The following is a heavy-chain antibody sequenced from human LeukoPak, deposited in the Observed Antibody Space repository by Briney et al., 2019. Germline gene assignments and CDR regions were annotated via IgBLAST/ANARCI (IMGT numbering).Heavy chain of an antibody. J-gene: IGHJ3*02. CDR2: ISAYNGNT. V-gene: IGHV1-18*01. CDR3: ARVLQGYRGGAFDI. D-gene: IGHD5-18*01. Sequence: GSVKVSCKASGYTFTSYGISWVRQAPGQGLGWMGWISAYNGNTNYAQKLQGRVTMTTDTSTSTAYMELRSLRSDDTAVYYCARVLQGYRGGAFDIWGQGTMVTVSS. CDR1: GYTFTSYG.